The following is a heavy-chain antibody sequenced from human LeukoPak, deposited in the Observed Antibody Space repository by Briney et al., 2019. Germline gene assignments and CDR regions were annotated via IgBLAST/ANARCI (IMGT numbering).Heavy chain of an antibody. D-gene: IGHD6-13*01. CDR3: ARTSVATAEDYFDF. J-gene: IGHJ4*02. V-gene: IGHV3-53*01. CDR1: GFTVSTYY. Sequence: GGSLRLSCAASGFTVSTYYMSWVRQAPGKGLEWVSIIYSSGSTYYADSVKGRFTISRDNSKNTLYLQMNSLRAEDTALYYCARTSVATAEDYFDFWGQGTLVTVSS. CDR2: IYSSGST.